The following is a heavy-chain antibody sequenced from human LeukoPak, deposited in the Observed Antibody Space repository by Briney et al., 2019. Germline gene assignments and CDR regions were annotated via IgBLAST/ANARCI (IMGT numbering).Heavy chain of an antibody. V-gene: IGHV4-39*01. J-gene: IGHJ4*02. Sequence: PSETLSLTCTVSGGSISSSGYYWAWIRQPPGKGLEWIGSIYYSGGTYYNPSLKSRVTISVDTSKNKFSLKLISVTVADTAVYYCARQSTKYNRGWLFDYWGQGILVTVSS. D-gene: IGHD1-14*01. CDR1: GGSISSSGYY. CDR2: IYYSGGT. CDR3: ARQSTKYNRGWLFDY.